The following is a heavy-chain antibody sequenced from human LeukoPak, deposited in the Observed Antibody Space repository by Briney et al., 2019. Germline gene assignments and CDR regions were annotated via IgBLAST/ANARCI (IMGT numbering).Heavy chain of an antibody. J-gene: IGHJ4*02. CDR2: IYYSGST. Sequence: PSETLSLTCTVSGGSISSYYWSWIRQPPGKGLEWIGYIYYSGSTNYNPSHKSRVTISLDKSKNQFTLKLSSVTAADTAVYYCARERSTAMADYWGQGTLVTVSS. CDR3: ARERSTAMADY. CDR1: GGSISSYY. V-gene: IGHV4-59*01. D-gene: IGHD5-18*01.